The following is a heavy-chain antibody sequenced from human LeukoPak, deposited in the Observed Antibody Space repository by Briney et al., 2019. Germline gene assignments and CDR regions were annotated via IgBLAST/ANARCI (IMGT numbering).Heavy chain of an antibody. V-gene: IGHV4-59*01. Sequence: SETLSLTCTVSGGSFNTYYWSWIRQPPGKGLEWIGHLYFSGATTYNPALQSRVSISVDTSKNQFSLKVTSVTAADTAVYCASGFSMVGGIIKEDMLHWGRGTLVTVSS. CDR2: LYFSGAT. CDR3: SGFSMVGGIIKEDMLH. J-gene: IGHJ1*01. CDR1: GGSFNTYY. D-gene: IGHD3-10*01.